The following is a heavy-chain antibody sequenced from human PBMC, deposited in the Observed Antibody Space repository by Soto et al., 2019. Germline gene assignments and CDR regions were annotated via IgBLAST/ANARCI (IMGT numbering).Heavy chain of an antibody. Sequence: QVQLQESGPGLVKPSETLSLTCTVSGGSIRGYYWSWIRQTPEKGLEWIGYIYSSGTTNYNPSLKSRVPMSVDASKTQFSLKLNSATAADTAVYYCAKHAYSSRHFDYWGQGTLVTVSS. D-gene: IGHD6-19*01. J-gene: IGHJ4*02. V-gene: IGHV4-59*01. CDR2: IYSSGTT. CDR3: AKHAYSSRHFDY. CDR1: GGSIRGYY.